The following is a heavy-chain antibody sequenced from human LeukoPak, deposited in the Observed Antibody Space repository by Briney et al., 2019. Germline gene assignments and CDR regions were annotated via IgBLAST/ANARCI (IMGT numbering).Heavy chain of an antibody. Sequence: GGSLRLSCAASGFIFNNYGVHWVRQAPGKGLEFVSAITCNGGSTYYANSVKGRFTISRDNSKNTLYLHMGSLRAEDMAVYYCARGGYFDTSGLIDYWGQGTLVTVSS. CDR2: ITCNGGST. D-gene: IGHD3-22*01. J-gene: IGHJ4*02. V-gene: IGHV3-64*01. CDR3: ARGGYFDTSGLIDY. CDR1: GFIFNNYG.